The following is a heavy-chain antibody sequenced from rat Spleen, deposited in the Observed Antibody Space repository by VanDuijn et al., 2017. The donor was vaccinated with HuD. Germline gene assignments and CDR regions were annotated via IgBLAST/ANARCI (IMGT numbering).Heavy chain of an antibody. CDR2: IIYDVSRT. D-gene: IGHD1-8*01. Sequence: EVQLVESGGGLVQPGRSLKLSCAASGFTFSDYNMAWVRQAPKKGLEWVATIIYDVSRTYYRDSVKGRFTISRDNAQNTLYLQMNSLWSEETATYYGTRDNYSSYAYWGQGVMVTVSS. J-gene: IGHJ2*01. CDR1: GFTFSDYN. CDR3: TRDNYSSYAY. V-gene: IGHV5S10*01.